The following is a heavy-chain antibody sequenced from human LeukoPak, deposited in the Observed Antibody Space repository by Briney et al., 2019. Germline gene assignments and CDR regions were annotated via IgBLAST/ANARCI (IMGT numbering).Heavy chain of an antibody. Sequence: PGGSLRLSCAASGFTFSSYAMSWVRQAPGKGLEWVSAISGSGGSTYYADSVKGRFTISRDTSKNTLYLQMNRLRAEDTAVNYCANLARSLWSGYFDYWGQGTLVTVSS. V-gene: IGHV3-23*01. CDR3: ANLARSLWSGYFDY. J-gene: IGHJ4*02. CDR1: GFTFSSYA. CDR2: ISGSGGST. D-gene: IGHD3-3*01.